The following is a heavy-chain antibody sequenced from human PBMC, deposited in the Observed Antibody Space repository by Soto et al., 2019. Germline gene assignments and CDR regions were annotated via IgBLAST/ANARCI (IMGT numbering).Heavy chain of an antibody. V-gene: IGHV1-18*01. J-gene: IGHJ6*03. CDR3: ARDSTDGDIVGVEAATRNYYYNMAV. CDR1: GYSYTSNG. D-gene: IGHD2-15*01. Sequence: GTSVKVTCEDSGYSYTSNGRSWVRQAPGQGLEWMGWISAYNGNTNYAQKLQGRVTMTTDTSTSTAYMELRSLRSDDTAVYYCARDSTDGDIVGVEAATRNYYYNMAVGGKGTTVTVSS. CDR2: ISAYNGNT.